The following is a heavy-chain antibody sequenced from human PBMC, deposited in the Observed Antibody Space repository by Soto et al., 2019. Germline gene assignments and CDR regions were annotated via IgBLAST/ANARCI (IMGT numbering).Heavy chain of an antibody. Sequence: PGGSRRLSCAATGFPFGLYAMNWVRQATWKGLEWISVISGSGGTTFLADSVKGRLTTSRDNSKSTLYLQMNSLRAEDTAIYYCAKELSKSSGRGAFDLWGQGTMVTVSS. V-gene: IGHV3-23*01. CDR2: ISGSGGTT. CDR3: AKELSKSSGRGAFDL. D-gene: IGHD6-19*01. CDR1: GFPFGLYA. J-gene: IGHJ3*01.